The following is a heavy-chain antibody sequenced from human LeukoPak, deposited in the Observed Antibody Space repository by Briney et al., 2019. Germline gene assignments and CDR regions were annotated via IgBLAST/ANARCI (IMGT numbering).Heavy chain of an antibody. Sequence: SETLSLTCTVSGGSISSSSYYWSWIRQHPGKGLEWIGYIYYSGSTYYNPSLKSRVTISVDTSKNQFSLKLSSVTAADTAVYYCASTDSYYYYGMDVWGQGTTVTVSS. D-gene: IGHD3-3*01. J-gene: IGHJ6*02. CDR2: IYYSGST. CDR3: ASTDSYYYYGMDV. V-gene: IGHV4-31*03. CDR1: GGSISSSSYY.